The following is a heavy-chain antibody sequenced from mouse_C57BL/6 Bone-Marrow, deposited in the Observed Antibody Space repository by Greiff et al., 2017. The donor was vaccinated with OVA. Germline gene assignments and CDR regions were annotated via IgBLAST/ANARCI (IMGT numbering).Heavy chain of an antibody. CDR2: ISSGSGTI. Sequence: EVHLVESGGGLVKPGGSLKLSCAASGFTFSDYGMHWVRQAPEKGLEWVAYISSGSGTIYYADTVKGRFTISRDNAKNTLFLQMTSLRSEDTAMYYCARPLRGDPFAYWGQGTLVTVSA. CDR1: GFTFSDYG. D-gene: IGHD3-1*01. CDR3: ARPLRGDPFAY. J-gene: IGHJ3*01. V-gene: IGHV5-17*01.